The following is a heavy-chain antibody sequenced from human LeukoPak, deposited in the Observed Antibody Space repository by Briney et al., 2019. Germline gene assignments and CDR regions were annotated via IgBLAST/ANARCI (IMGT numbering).Heavy chain of an antibody. J-gene: IGHJ4*02. CDR3: TTTPARSDDG. D-gene: IGHD2-15*01. V-gene: IGHV3-7*01. CDR1: AFTLTCHG. CDR2: INQGGSDK. Sequence: GGSLTLDSPAHAFTLTCHGISWIRQAPGKGLEWVANINQGGSDKYYVDSVKGRFTISRDNANNLLYLQMNSLRGEDTAVDYCTTTPARSDDGGGQGTLVTVSS.